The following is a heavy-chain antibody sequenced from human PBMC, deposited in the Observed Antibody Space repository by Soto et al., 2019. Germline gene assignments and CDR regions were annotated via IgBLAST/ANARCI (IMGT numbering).Heavy chain of an antibody. Sequence: PSETLSLTCTVSGGSISSSSYYWGWIRQPPGKGLEWIGSIYYSGSTYYNPSLKSRVTISVDTSKNQFSLKLSSVTAADTAVYYCARHHRKYYDILTGYPPGSDFDYWGQGTLVTVSS. D-gene: IGHD3-9*01. V-gene: IGHV4-39*01. CDR1: GGSISSSSYY. J-gene: IGHJ4*02. CDR3: ARHHRKYYDILTGYPPGSDFDY. CDR2: IYYSGST.